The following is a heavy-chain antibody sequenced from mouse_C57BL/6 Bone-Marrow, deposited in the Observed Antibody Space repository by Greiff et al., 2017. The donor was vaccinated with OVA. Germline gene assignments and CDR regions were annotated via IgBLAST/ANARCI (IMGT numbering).Heavy chain of an antibody. Sequence: VQLQQSVAELVRPGASVKLSCTASGFNIKNTYMHWVKQRPEQGLEWIGRIDPANGNTKYAPKFQGKATITADTSSNTAYLQLSSLTSEDSAVYYCARHSSGFNYAMDYWGQGTSVTVSS. J-gene: IGHJ4*01. CDR2: IDPANGNT. CDR3: ARHSSGFNYAMDY. CDR1: GFNIKNTY. V-gene: IGHV14-3*01. D-gene: IGHD3-2*02.